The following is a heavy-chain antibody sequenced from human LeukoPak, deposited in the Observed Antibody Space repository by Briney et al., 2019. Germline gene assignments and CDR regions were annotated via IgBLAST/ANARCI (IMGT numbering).Heavy chain of an antibody. V-gene: IGHV3-30*04. CDR1: GFTFSSYA. CDR3: AREEHYDRTGWGAFPI. CDR2: ISYDGSNK. D-gene: IGHD3-22*01. J-gene: IGHJ3*02. Sequence: GGSLRLSCAASGFTFSSYAMHWVRQAPGKGLEWVALISYDGSNKYYADSVKGRFTISRDNAKNSLYLQMNSLRAEDTAMYYCAREEHYDRTGWGAFPIWGQGTMLTVSS.